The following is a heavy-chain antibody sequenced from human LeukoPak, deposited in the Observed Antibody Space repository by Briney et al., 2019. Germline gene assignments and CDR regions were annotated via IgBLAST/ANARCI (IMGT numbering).Heavy chain of an antibody. CDR1: GFTFSTYA. CDR3: ARGMRRGQYKYYFDY. J-gene: IGHJ4*02. V-gene: IGHV3-23*01. D-gene: IGHD1-1*01. Sequence: GGSLRLSCAASGFTFSTYAMSWVRQAPGKGLEWVSVISGNDGGTNYADSVKGRFTISRDNSKNTLYLQMNSLRAEDTAVYYCARGMRRGQYKYYFDYWGQGTLVTVSS. CDR2: ISGNDGGT.